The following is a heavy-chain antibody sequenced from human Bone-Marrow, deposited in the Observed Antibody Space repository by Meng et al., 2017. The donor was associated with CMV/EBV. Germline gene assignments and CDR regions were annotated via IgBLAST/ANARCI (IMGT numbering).Heavy chain of an antibody. CDR2: IIPILGIA. D-gene: IGHD6-13*01. CDR3: ASSYGYSSSWPLDY. Sequence: SVKVSCKASGGTFSSYTISWVRQAPGQGLEWMGRIIPILGIANYAQKFQGRVTITADKSRSTAYMELSSLRSEDTAVYYCASSYGYSSSWPLDYWGQGTLVTVSS. CDR1: GGTFSSYT. J-gene: IGHJ4*02. V-gene: IGHV1-69*02.